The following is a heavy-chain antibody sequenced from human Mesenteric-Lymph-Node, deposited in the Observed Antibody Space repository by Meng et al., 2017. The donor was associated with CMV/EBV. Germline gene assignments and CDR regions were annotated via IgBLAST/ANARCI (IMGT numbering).Heavy chain of an antibody. CDR2: VNDSGNT. CDR1: GGSFSDYY. V-gene: IGHV4-34*01. D-gene: IGHD6-19*01. J-gene: IGHJ4*02. Sequence: SQTLSLTCAVYGGSFSDYYWSWIRQPPGKGLEWIGQVNDSGNTYYNPSLKSRVTISVDTSKTQFSLNLSSVTAADMAVYFCARVQWLVYYFDYWGQGILVTVSS. CDR3: ARVQWLVYYFDY.